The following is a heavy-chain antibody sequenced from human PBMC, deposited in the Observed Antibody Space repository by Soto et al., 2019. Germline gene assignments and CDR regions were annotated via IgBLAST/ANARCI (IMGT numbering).Heavy chain of an antibody. Sequence: SETLSLTCTVSGGSISSGGYYWSWIRQHPGKGLEWIGYIYYSGSTYYNPSLKSRVTISVDTSKNQFSLKLSSVTAADTAVYYCARGITLHYDFWSDWFDPWGQGTLVTVSS. J-gene: IGHJ5*02. CDR1: GGSISSGGYY. D-gene: IGHD3-3*01. CDR2: IYYSGST. V-gene: IGHV4-31*03. CDR3: ARGITLHYDFWSDWFDP.